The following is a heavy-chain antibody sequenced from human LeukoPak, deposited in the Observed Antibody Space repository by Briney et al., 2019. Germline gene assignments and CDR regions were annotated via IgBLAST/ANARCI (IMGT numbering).Heavy chain of an antibody. CDR3: ARGRYCSSTTCYIDY. V-gene: IGHV3-23*01. D-gene: IGHD2-2*02. CDR2: ISSGSDST. Sequence: GGSQSLSCAPSIYTFSISAMRWVRQAPGKGLEWVTHISSGSDSTYYAYYVKGRFTLSRDNSKNTLHLQMNSLRAEDTAVYYCARGRYCSSTTCYIDYWGQGTLVTVSS. CDR1: IYTFSISA. J-gene: IGHJ4*02.